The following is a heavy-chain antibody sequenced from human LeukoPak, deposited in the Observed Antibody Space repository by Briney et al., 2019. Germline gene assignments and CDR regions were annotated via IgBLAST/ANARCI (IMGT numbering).Heavy chain of an antibody. CDR3: AKDRTGYSYGYFLSP. D-gene: IGHD5-18*01. CDR1: GFTFSDYY. V-gene: IGHV3-11*01. CDR2: ISSSGSTI. J-gene: IGHJ5*02. Sequence: GGSLRLSCAASGFTFSDYYMSWIRQAPGKGLEWVSYISSSGSTIYYADSVKGRFTISRDNSKNTLYLQMSSLRAEDTAVYFCAKDRTGYSYGYFLSPWGQGTQVTVSS.